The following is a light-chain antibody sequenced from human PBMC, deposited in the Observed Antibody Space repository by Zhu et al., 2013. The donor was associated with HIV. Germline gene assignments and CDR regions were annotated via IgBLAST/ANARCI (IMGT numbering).Light chain of an antibody. Sequence: DIQMTQSPSSLSASVGDRVTITCRASQGITNYLAWYQQKPGTVPNLLIYAASTLQSGVPSRFSGSESGTDFTLSISSLQPEDVATYYCQKYDSNPWTFGQGTKVEIK. V-gene: IGKV1-27*01. CDR2: AAS. J-gene: IGKJ1*01. CDR3: QKYDSNPWT. CDR1: QGITNY.